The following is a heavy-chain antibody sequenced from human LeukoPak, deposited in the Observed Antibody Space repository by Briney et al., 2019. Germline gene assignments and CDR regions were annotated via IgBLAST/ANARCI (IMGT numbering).Heavy chain of an antibody. D-gene: IGHD3-22*01. V-gene: IGHV3-15*07. CDR2: IKSKTDGGTT. CDR1: GFTFSNAW. CDR3: ANFLAVTTTRDSLYFQN. Sequence: GGSLRLSCAASGFTFSNAWMNWVRQAPGKGLEWVGRIKSKTDGGTTDYAAPVKGRFTISRDDSKNTLYLQMNSLRAEDTAIYYCANFLAVTTTRDSLYFQNWGQGTLVTVSS. J-gene: IGHJ1*01.